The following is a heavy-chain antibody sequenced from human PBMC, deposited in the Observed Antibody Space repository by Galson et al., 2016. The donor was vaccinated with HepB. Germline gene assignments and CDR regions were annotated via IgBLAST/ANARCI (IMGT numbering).Heavy chain of an antibody. CDR3: AKKVRASTEYNWFDP. CDR1: GASISGHY. J-gene: IGHJ5*02. CDR2: IYYNGNT. D-gene: IGHD2-2*01. Sequence: ETLSLTCTVSGASISGHYWSWIRQPPGRGLEWIGYIYYNGNTHYNPSLNSRVTISVDMSNNQFSLKVTSVTDADTAVYYCAKKVRASTEYNWFDPWGQGILVTVSS. V-gene: IGHV4-59*11.